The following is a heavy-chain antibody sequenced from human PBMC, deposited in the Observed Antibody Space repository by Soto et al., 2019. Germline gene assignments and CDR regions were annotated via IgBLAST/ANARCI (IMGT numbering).Heavy chain of an antibody. CDR2: INSDGSST. V-gene: IGHV3-74*01. Sequence: PXGSLRLSCAASGFTFSSYWMHGVRQAPGKGLVWVSRINSDGSSTSYADSVKGRFTISRDNAKNTLYLQMNSLRAGDTAVYLCARAYTSSWYWWFDPWGQGTLVTVSS. CDR3: ARAYTSSWYWWFDP. CDR1: GFTFSSYW. D-gene: IGHD6-13*01. J-gene: IGHJ5*02.